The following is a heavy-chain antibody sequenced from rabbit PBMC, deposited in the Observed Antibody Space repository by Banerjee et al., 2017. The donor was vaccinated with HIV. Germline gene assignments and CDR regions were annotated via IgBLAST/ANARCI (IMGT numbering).Heavy chain of an antibody. V-gene: IGHV1S28*01. CDR1: GLDFSSYG. J-gene: IGHJ4*01. D-gene: IGHD7-1*01. CDR2: ITYGGSA. CDR3: LRRWHSTDL. Sequence: QSLEESGGDLVQPEGSLTLTCKASGLDFSSYGVSWVRQAPGKGLEWIGYITYGGSAYYASWVKGRFTISRDNAQNTVSLQLNSLTAADTATYFCLRRWHSTDLWGPGTLVTVS.